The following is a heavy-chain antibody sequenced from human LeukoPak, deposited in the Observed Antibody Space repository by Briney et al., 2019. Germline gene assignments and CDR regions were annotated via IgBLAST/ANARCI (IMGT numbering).Heavy chain of an antibody. Sequence: GRSLRLSCVASGFTFSSYGMHWVRQAPGKGLEWVAVISYDGSNKYYADSVKGRFTISRDNSKNTLYLQMNSLRAEDTAVYYCARARGYSYGGDYWGQGTLVTVSS. V-gene: IGHV3-30*03. D-gene: IGHD5-18*01. CDR1: GFTFSSYG. CDR2: ISYDGSNK. CDR3: ARARGYSYGGDY. J-gene: IGHJ4*02.